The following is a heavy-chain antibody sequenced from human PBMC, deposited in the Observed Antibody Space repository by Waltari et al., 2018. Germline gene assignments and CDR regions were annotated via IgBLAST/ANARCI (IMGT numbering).Heavy chain of an antibody. CDR3: ARHESAHYGGFDS. J-gene: IGHJ4*02. Sequence: QVQLQESGPGLVKPSETLSLTCAVSGDSITSASCWGWIRQPPGKGLEWIGYVYHFGSSSYNPSLKSRVTMSVDTSKRQFSLNLSSVTAADTAVYYCARHESAHYGGFDSWGRGTLVTVSA. CDR1: GDSITSASC. D-gene: IGHD4-17*01. V-gene: IGHV4-38-2*01. CDR2: VYHFGSS.